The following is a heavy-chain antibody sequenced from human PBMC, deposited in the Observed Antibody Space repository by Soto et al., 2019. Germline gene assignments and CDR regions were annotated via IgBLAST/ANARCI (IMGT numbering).Heavy chain of an antibody. D-gene: IGHD3-16*01. CDR1: GFTFSSYG. Sequence: QVQLVESGGGVVQPGRSLRLSCAASGFTFSSYGVHWVRQAPGKGLEWVALISYDGSNKYYADSVKGRFTISGDNSKKTVYLQMNSLRGEDTAGYYGAIVSLSFGGQGTLVTVSS. J-gene: IGHJ1*01. V-gene: IGHV3-30*03. CDR3: AIVSLSF. CDR2: ISYDGSNK.